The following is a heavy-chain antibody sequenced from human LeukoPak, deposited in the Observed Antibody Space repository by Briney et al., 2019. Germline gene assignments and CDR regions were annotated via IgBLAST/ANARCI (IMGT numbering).Heavy chain of an antibody. V-gene: IGHV3-15*01. CDR2: IKSKIDGEAT. J-gene: IGHJ4*02. CDR3: VTDLRFDH. CDR1: GLPFNGAW. Sequence: TAGGSLRLSCVASGLPFNGAWMTWVRQAPGKGLEWVGRIKSKIDGEATDFGPSVKGRFSISRDDSKNTVYLHMNSLKTEDTAMYHCVTDLRFDHWGQGTLVTVSS.